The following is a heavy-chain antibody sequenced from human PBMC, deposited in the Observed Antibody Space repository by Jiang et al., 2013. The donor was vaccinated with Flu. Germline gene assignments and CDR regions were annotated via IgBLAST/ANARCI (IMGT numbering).Heavy chain of an antibody. CDR1: GFTFSSYA. V-gene: IGHV3-30*18. J-gene: IGHJ3*02. CDR2: IAYDGSNK. D-gene: IGHD3-22*01. Sequence: LVESGGGLVQPGGSLRLSCAASGFTFSSYAMSWVRQAPGKGLEWVAVIAYDGSNKYYVDSVKGRFTISRDNSKNTLYLQMNSLRAEDTAVYYCAKAMYYLDDSGFENDAFDIWGQGTMVTVSS. CDR3: AKAMYYLDDSGFENDAFDI.